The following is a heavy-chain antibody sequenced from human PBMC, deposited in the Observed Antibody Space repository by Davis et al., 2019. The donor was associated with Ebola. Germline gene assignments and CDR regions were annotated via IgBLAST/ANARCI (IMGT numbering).Heavy chain of an antibody. V-gene: IGHV3-33*01. J-gene: IGHJ6*04. D-gene: IGHD3-3*01. CDR3: ARDLFLESFYGMDV. CDR2: IWYDGSNK. Sequence: GESLKISCAASGFTFSSYGIHWVRQAPGKGLEWVAVIWYDGSNKYYADSVKGRFTISRDNSKNTLYLQMNSLRAEDTAVYYCARDLFLESFYGMDVWGKGTTVTVSS. CDR1: GFTFSSYG.